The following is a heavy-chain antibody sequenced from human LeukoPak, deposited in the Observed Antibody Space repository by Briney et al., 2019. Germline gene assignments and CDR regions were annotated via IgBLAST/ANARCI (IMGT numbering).Heavy chain of an antibody. CDR2: IYYSGST. Sequence: SETLSLTCTVSGGSISSYYWSWIRQPPGKGLEWIGYIYYSGSTNYNPSLKSRVTISVDTSKNQFSLKLSSVTAADTAVYYCARDCGGNCGFDIWGQGTMVTVSS. CDR1: GGSISSYY. V-gene: IGHV4-59*01. J-gene: IGHJ3*02. D-gene: IGHD4-23*01. CDR3: ARDCGGNCGFDI.